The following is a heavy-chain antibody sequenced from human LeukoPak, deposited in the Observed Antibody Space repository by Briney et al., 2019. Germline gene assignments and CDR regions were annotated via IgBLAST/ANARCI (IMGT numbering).Heavy chain of an antibody. Sequence: PGGSLRLSCTASGVTLSSYAMSWARQAPGKGLEWVSGISSSGSGGNTYYADSVKGRFTISRDNSKNTLYLQMNSLRAEDTAMYYCAKGSSAGRPYYFDYWGQGTLVTVSS. J-gene: IGHJ4*02. CDR1: GVTLSSYA. D-gene: IGHD3-10*01. CDR3: AKGSSAGRPYYFDY. V-gene: IGHV3-23*01. CDR2: ISSSGSGGNT.